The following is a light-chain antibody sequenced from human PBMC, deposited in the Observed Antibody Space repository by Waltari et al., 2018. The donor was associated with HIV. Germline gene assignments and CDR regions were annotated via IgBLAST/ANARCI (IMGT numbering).Light chain of an antibody. V-gene: IGLV2-8*01. CDR3: ASYAGHDRFVL. Sequence: QPALIQPPSASGSPGQSVPISCTGTSGDICNYDYVSWYQQHPGKAPQITLDEVRQRSSGVPDRFSGSKSGNTASLTVSGLQAEDEADYYCASYAGHDRFVLLGGGTKVTVL. CDR2: EVR. CDR1: SGDICNYDY. J-gene: IGLJ2*01.